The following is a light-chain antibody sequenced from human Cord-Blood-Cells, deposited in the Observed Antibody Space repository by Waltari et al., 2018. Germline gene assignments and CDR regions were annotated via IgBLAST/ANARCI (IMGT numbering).Light chain of an antibody. CDR2: EGS. CDR1: SSDVGRYNL. J-gene: IGLJ3*02. V-gene: IGLV2-23*01. Sequence: QSALTQPASVSGSPGQSITISCTGTSSDVGRYNLFSWYQQHPGKAPKLRIYEGSMRPSGVSNRFSGSKSGNTASLTISGLQAGDEADYYCCSYAGSSTWVFGGGTKLTVL. CDR3: CSYAGSSTWV.